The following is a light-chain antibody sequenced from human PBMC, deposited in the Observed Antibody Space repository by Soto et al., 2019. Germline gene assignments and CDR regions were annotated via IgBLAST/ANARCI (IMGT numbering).Light chain of an antibody. J-gene: IGLJ1*01. CDR3: SSYTSSSTLV. Sequence: QSALTQPASVSGSPGQSITISCTGTSGDVGGYNYVSWYQQHPGKAPKLMIYEVSNRPSGVSNRFSGSKSGNTASLPISGLQAEDEADYYCSSYTSSSTLVFGTGTKLTVL. V-gene: IGLV2-14*01. CDR1: SGDVGGYNY. CDR2: EVS.